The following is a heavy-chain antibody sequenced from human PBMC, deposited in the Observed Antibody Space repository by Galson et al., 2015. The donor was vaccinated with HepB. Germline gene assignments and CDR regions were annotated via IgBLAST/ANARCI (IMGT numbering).Heavy chain of an antibody. CDR2: ISAYNGNT. V-gene: IGHV1-18*01. J-gene: IGHJ6*03. D-gene: IGHD6-19*01. Sequence: SVKVSCKASGYTFTSYGISWVRQAPGQGLEWMGWISAYNGNTNYAQKLQGRVTMTTDTSTSTAYMELRSLRSDDTAVYYCARVGVEWLANYYYYMDVWGKGTTVTVSS. CDR1: GYTFTSYG. CDR3: ARVGVEWLANYYYYMDV.